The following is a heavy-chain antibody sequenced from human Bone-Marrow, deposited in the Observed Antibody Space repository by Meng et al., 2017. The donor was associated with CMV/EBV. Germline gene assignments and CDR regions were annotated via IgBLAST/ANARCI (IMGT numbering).Heavy chain of an antibody. CDR1: GFTFSNSD. CDR3: ARDPIITIFGVVISSDYYYGMDV. V-gene: IGHV3-30*02. Sequence: GGSLRLSCAASGFTFSNSDMNWVRQAPGKGLDWMSFIWYDGSNKYYADSVKGRFTISRDNSKNTLYLQMNSLRAEDTAVYYCARDPIITIFGVVISSDYYYGMDVWGQGTTVTVSS. CDR2: IWYDGSNK. J-gene: IGHJ6*02. D-gene: IGHD3-3*01.